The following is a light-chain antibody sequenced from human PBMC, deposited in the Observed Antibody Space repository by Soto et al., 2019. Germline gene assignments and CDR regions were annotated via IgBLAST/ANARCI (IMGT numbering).Light chain of an antibody. V-gene: IGLV2-14*03. CDR3: SSYTSSSTRV. J-gene: IGLJ1*01. Sequence: QSVLTQPASVSGSPGQSITISCTGTSSGVGAYDYVSWYQQHPDKAPKLMIYEVSNRPSGVSNRFSGSKSVNTATLTISGLQAEDEADYYCSSYTSSSTRVFGTGTKVTXL. CDR2: EVS. CDR1: SSGVGAYDY.